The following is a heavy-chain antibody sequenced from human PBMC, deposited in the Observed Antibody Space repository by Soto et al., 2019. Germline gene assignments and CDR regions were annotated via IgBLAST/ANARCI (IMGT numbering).Heavy chain of an antibody. CDR2: IYSGGDT. Sequence: EAHLVGSGGGLVQPGGSLRLSCAASGFAVSANYLSWVRQAPGKGLGWVSLIYSGGDTDYADSVRGRFTISRDNATNTLYLPMHSLKAEDTAVYYGATRMTTAPDWGQGALVNVSS. D-gene: IGHD4-17*01. J-gene: IGHJ4*02. CDR1: GFAVSANY. V-gene: IGHV3-66*01. CDR3: ATRMTTAPD.